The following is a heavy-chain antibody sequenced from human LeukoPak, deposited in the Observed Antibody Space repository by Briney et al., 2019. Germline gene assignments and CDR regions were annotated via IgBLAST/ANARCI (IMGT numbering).Heavy chain of an antibody. V-gene: IGHV3-74*01. CDR1: GFTFSSHL. Sequence: GGSLRLSCAASGFTFSSHLMHWVRQAQGTGLVWVSSIKGDGTAPNYADSVKGRFTISRDNAKSTLYLQMSSLRVEDTAVYHCVRNFATGDCGQGTLVTVSS. D-gene: IGHD1-14*01. CDR3: VRNFATGD. CDR2: IKGDGTAP. J-gene: IGHJ4*02.